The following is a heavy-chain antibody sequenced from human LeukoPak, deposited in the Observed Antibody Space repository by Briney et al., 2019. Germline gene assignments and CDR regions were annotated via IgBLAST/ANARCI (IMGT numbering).Heavy chain of an antibody. CDR1: GFTFSDYY. V-gene: IGHV3-11*04. Sequence: GGSLRLSCAASGFTFSDYYMSWIRQAPGKGLEWVSYISSSGSTIYYADSVKGRFTISRDNAKNSLYLQMNSLRAEDTAVYYCSRVYQDGNSGPYYWGQGTLVTVSS. D-gene: IGHD4-23*01. CDR3: SRVYQDGNSGPYY. J-gene: IGHJ4*02. CDR2: ISSSGSTI.